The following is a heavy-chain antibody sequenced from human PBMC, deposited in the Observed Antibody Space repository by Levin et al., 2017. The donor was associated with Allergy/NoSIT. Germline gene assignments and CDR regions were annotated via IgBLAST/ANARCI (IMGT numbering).Heavy chain of an antibody. V-gene: IGHV4-39*01. D-gene: IGHD6-25*01. CDR2: IYYSGST. CDR1: GGSISSSSYY. CDR3: ASLPTRLDHYYYGMDV. J-gene: IGHJ6*02. Sequence: SETLSLTCTVSGGSISSSSYYWGWIRQPPGKGLEWIGSIYYSGSTYYNPSLKSRVTISVDTSKNQFSLKLSSVTAADAAVYYCASLPTRLDHYYYGMDVWGQGTTVTVSS.